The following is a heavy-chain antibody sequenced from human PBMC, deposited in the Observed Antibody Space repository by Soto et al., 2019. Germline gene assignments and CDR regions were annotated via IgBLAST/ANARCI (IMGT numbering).Heavy chain of an antibody. Sequence: GASVKVSCKASGYTFTSYYMHWVRQAPGQGLEWMGIINPSGGSTIYAQKFQGRVTMTRDTSTSTVYMELSSLRSEDTAVYYCARGSTPYCSGGSCEGDYWGQGTLVTVSS. CDR3: ARGSTPYCSGGSCEGDY. D-gene: IGHD2-15*01. CDR2: INPSGGST. V-gene: IGHV1-46*03. CDR1: GYTFTSYY. J-gene: IGHJ4*02.